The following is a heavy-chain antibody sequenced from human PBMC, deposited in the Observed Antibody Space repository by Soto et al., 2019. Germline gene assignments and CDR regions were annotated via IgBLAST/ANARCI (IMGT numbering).Heavy chain of an antibody. J-gene: IGHJ4*02. CDR2: TFYRSKWYN. Sequence: SETLSLTCAISGDSVSSNSAAWSWIRQSPSRGLEWLGRTFYRSKWYNDYAVSVKGRITINPDTSKNQFSLQLNSVTPEDTAEYFCARDPDGIIDFDYWGQGTQVTVSS. CDR3: ARDPDGIIDFDY. D-gene: IGHD3-10*01. V-gene: IGHV6-1*01. CDR1: GDSVSSNSAA.